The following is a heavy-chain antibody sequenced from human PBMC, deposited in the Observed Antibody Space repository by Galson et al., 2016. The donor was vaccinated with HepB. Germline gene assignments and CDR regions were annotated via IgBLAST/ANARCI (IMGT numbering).Heavy chain of an antibody. V-gene: IGHV3-53*01. CDR3: ARAPLEMATIQRGYFDY. D-gene: IGHD5-24*01. CDR1: GFIVSSND. J-gene: IGHJ4*02. Sequence: SLRLSCAASGFIVSSNDMSWVRQAPGKGLEWVSVLYSGGSTYYADSVKGRFTISRDNSKNTLYLQMNSLKAEDTAVYYWARAPLEMATIQRGYFDYWGQGTLVTVSS. CDR2: LYSGGST.